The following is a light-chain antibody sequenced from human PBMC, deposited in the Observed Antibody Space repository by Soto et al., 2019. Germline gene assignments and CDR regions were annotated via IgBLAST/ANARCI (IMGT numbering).Light chain of an antibody. V-gene: IGKV1-13*02. CDR2: DAS. CDR1: QGISSA. CDR3: QQFNSSPYT. J-gene: IGKJ2*01. Sequence: AIQLTQSPSSLSASVGDGVTITCRASQGISSALAWYQQKPGKAPKLLIYDASSLESGVPSRFSGSGSGTDFTLTISSLQPEDFATYYCQQFNSSPYTFGQGTKLEIK.